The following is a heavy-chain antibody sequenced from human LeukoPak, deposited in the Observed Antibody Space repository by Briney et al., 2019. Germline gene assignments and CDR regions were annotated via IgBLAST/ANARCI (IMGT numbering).Heavy chain of an antibody. CDR1: GFTFSTYF. CDR2: IASDGSHT. V-gene: IGHV3-30-3*01. Sequence: GRSLRLSCAASGFTFSTYFMHWVRQAPGKGLEWVADIASDGSHTFYVESVKGRFTISRDNSKNTLYLQMNSLRAEDTAVYYCARGPPDIVVVVAATQFDYWGQGTLVTVSS. J-gene: IGHJ4*02. CDR3: ARGPPDIVVVVAATQFDY. D-gene: IGHD2-15*01.